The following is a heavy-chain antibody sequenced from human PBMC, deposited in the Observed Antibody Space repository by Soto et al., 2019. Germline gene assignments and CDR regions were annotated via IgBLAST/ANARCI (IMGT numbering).Heavy chain of an antibody. CDR1: GGSISSGGYY. Sequence: PSETLSLTCTVSGGSISSGGYYWSWIRQHPVKGLEWIAYIYYSGTTYYNPSLKSRATISLDTSKNQFSLNLSSVTAADTAVYYWARDGRFGQSPPDGMAVWGQGTTVTVSS. CDR3: ARDGRFGQSPPDGMAV. V-gene: IGHV4-31*03. CDR2: IYYSGTT. J-gene: IGHJ6*02. D-gene: IGHD3-10*01.